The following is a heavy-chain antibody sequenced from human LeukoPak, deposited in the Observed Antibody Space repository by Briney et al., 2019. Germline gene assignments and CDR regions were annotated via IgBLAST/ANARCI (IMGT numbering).Heavy chain of an antibody. CDR2: ISYDGSNK. Sequence: GGSLRLSCAASGFTFSSYAMHWVRQAPGKGLEWVAVISYDGSNKYYADSVKGRFTISRDNSKNTLYLQMNSLRAEDTAVYYCARDQGACSSTSCSEGVDYWGQGTLVTVSS. V-gene: IGHV3-30*04. CDR1: GFTFSSYA. D-gene: IGHD2-2*01. CDR3: ARDQGACSSTSCSEGVDY. J-gene: IGHJ4*02.